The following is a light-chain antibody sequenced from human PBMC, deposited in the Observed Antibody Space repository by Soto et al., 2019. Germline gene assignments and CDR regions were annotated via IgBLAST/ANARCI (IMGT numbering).Light chain of an antibody. J-gene: IGKJ3*01. V-gene: IGKV1-39*01. Sequence: DIQMTQSPSSLSASVGDRVTITCRASQSISSYLNWYQQKPGKAPKLLIYAASNLQSGVQSRFSGSGSGTDFTLSIRSLQPEDFATYYCQQSYRTPLFGPGTKVDIK. CDR3: QQSYRTPL. CDR1: QSISSY. CDR2: AAS.